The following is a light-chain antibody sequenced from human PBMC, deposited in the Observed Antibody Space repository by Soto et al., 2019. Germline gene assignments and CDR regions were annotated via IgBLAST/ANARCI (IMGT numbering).Light chain of an antibody. Sequence: EIVLTQSPGSLSLSPGERATLSCRASQSVSSTSLAWYQQKPGQAPRLLIYGASSRATGIPDRFSGSGSGTDFTLTISRLEPEDFAVYYCQQYGNSPITFGQGTKVDNK. J-gene: IGKJ1*01. V-gene: IGKV3-20*01. CDR3: QQYGNSPIT. CDR2: GAS. CDR1: QSVSSTS.